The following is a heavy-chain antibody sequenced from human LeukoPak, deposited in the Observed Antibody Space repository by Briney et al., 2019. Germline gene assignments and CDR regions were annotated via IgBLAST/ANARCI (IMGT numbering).Heavy chain of an antibody. V-gene: IGHV3-23*01. CDR1: GFTFSTYA. J-gene: IGHJ4*02. CDR3: ARSYVGADRYFDY. Sequence: GGSLRLSCAASGFTFSTYAMSWVRQAPGKGLEWVSAISGGGGDIYYADSVNGRFTISRDNSKNTLYLQMNSLRAEDTAVYYCARSYVGADRYFDYWGQGTLVTVSS. CDR2: ISGGGGDI. D-gene: IGHD1-26*01.